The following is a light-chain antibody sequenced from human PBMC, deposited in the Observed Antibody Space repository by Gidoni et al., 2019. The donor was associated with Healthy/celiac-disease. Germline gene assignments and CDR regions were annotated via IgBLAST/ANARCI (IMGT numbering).Light chain of an antibody. J-gene: IGLJ3*02. V-gene: IGLV1-51*02. Sequence: QSVLTQPPSVSAAPGQKVTISCSGSSSNIGNNYVSWYQQLPGTAPKLLIYENNKRPSGIPDRISGSKSGTSATLGITGLQTGDEADYYCGTWDSSLSVRVFGGGTKLTVL. CDR1: SSNIGNNY. CDR2: ENN. CDR3: GTWDSSLSVRV.